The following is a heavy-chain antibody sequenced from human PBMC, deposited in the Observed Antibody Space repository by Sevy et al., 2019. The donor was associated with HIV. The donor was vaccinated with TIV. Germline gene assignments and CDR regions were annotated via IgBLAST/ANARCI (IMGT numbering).Heavy chain of an antibody. CDR2: ISTSGSTI. D-gene: IGHD3-22*01. V-gene: IGHV3-11*04. CDR1: GFTFSDYY. J-gene: IGHJ3*02. Sequence: GGSLRLSCAASGFTFSDYYMSWIRQAPGKGLEWVSYISTSGSTICYADSVKGRFTISRDNAKNSLYLQMNSLRAEDTAVYYCAREAGYYDSSGYYEAFDIWGQGTMVTVSS. CDR3: AREAGYYDSSGYYEAFDI.